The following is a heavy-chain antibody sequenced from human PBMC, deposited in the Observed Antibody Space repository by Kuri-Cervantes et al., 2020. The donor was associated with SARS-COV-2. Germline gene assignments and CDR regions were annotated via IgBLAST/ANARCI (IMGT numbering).Heavy chain of an antibody. CDR3: ARAPRGVRYFDY. CDR2: ISSSSSYI. D-gene: IGHD1-1*01. Sequence: GESLKISCAASGFTFSSYSMNWVRQAPGKGLEWVSSISSSSSYIYYADSVKGRFTISRDNSKNTLYLQMNSLRAEDTAVYYCARAPRGVRYFDYWGQGTLVTVSS. CDR1: GFTFSSYS. J-gene: IGHJ4*02. V-gene: IGHV3-21*01.